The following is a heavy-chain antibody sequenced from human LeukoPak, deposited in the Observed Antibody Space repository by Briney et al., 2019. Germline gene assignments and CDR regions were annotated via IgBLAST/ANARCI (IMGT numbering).Heavy chain of an antibody. J-gene: IGHJ4*02. Sequence: RGESLRISCKGSGYSFTSYWISWVRQMPGNGLEWMGWIDPSDSYTNYSPSFQGHVTISADKSISTAYLQWSSLKASDTAMYYCARHRMPGIAVAASDYWGQGTLVTVSS. CDR1: GYSFTSYW. CDR2: IDPSDSYT. V-gene: IGHV5-10-1*01. D-gene: IGHD6-19*01. CDR3: ARHRMPGIAVAASDY.